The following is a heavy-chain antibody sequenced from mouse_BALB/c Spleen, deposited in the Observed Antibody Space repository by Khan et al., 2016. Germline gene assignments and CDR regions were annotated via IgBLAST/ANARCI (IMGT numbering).Heavy chain of an antibody. D-gene: IGHD2-13*01. Sequence: QIQLVQSGPELKKPGETVKISCKASGYTFTNYGMNWVKQAPGKGLKWMGWINTNTGEPTYAEEFKGRFAFSLETSASPAYLQINNLKNEHTATYCCARTGDYPYYAMDYWGQGTSVTVSS. V-gene: IGHV9-3*02. CDR1: GYTFTNYG. CDR3: ARTGDYPYYAMDY. J-gene: IGHJ4*01. CDR2: INTNTGEP.